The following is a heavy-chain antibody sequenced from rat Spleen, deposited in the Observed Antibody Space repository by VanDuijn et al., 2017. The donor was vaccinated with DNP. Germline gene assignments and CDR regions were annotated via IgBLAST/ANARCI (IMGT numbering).Heavy chain of an antibody. J-gene: IGHJ1*01. V-gene: IGHV2-6*01. CDR2: ISAGGSP. CDR1: GFSLTGYN. CDR3: ASFPPGYYIYGEWYFDF. D-gene: IGHD1-2*01. Sequence: QVQLKESGPGLVQPSQTLSLTCTVAGFSLTGYNLHWVRQPPGKGLEWFPAISAGGSPYFNSPHKSRLTISRDTSKSQVLLTMDGLQTDDTAMYSCASFPPGYYIYGEWYFDFWGPGIIVTVSS.